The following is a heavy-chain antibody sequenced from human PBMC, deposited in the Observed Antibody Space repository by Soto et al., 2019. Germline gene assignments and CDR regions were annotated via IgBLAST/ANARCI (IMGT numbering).Heavy chain of an antibody. Sequence: VGSLRLSCAASGFTFSSYDMNWVRQAPGKGLEWVSAIGVYANTYYADSVKGRFTISRDDSRNTAHLQLNSLRVDDTAVYYCAKDTTVGSTGDYFDTWGQGNLVTVYS. CDR1: GFTFSSYD. J-gene: IGHJ4*02. V-gene: IGHV3-23*01. CDR2: IGVYANT. D-gene: IGHD1-26*01. CDR3: AKDTTVGSTGDYFDT.